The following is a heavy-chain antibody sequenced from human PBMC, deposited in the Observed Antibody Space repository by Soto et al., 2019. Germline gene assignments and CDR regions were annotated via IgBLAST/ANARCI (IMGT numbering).Heavy chain of an antibody. CDR1: GFTFSSYA. J-gene: IGHJ3*02. CDR2: ISSNGGRT. CDR3: AREKMYRWSAFDI. Sequence: GGSLRLSCAASGFTFSSYAMHWVRQAPGKGLEYVSAISSNGGRTYYANSVKGRFTISRDNSKNTLYLQMGSLRAEDMAVYYCAREKMYRWSAFDIWGQGTMVTVSS. V-gene: IGHV3-64*01. D-gene: IGHD2-8*02.